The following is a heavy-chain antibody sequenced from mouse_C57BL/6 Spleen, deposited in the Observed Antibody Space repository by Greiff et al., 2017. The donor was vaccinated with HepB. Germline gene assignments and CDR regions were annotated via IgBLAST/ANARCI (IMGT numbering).Heavy chain of an antibody. CDR3: ARCGSSYYFDY. V-gene: IGHV1-19*01. Sequence: VQLKESGPVLVKPGASVKMSCKASGYTFTDYYMNWVKQSHGKSLEWIGVINPYNGGTSYNQKFKGKATLTVDKSSSTAYMELNSLTSEDSAVYYCARCGSSYYFDYWGQGTTLTVSS. CDR2: INPYNGGT. CDR1: GYTFTDYY. D-gene: IGHD1-1*01. J-gene: IGHJ2*01.